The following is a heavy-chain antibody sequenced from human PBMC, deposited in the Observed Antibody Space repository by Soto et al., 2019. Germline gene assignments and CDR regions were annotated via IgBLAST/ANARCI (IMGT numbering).Heavy chain of an antibody. CDR1: GYTFTSYG. CDR2: ISAYNGNT. CDR3: ARDYYYDSSGYYNSRGMDV. V-gene: IGHV1-18*04. J-gene: IGHJ6*02. D-gene: IGHD3-22*01. Sequence: SVKFSCKASGYTFTSYGISWVRQAPGQGLEWMGWISAYNGNTNYAQKLQGRVTMTTDTSTSTAYMELRSLRSDDTAVYYCARDYYYDSSGYYNSRGMDVWGQGTTVTVSS.